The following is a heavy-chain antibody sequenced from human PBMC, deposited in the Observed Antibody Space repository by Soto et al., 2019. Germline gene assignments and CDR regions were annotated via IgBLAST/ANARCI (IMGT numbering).Heavy chain of an antibody. V-gene: IGHV3-30-3*01. D-gene: IGHD6-13*01. CDR1: GFTFSSYA. Sequence: QVQLVESGGGVVQPGRSLRLSCAASGFTFSSYAMHWVRQAPGKGLEWVAVISYDGSNKYYADSVKGRFTIPRDNSKNTLYLQMNSLRAEDTAVYYCARDNWGIAAHVFDYWGQGTLVTVSS. J-gene: IGHJ4*02. CDR2: ISYDGSNK. CDR3: ARDNWGIAAHVFDY.